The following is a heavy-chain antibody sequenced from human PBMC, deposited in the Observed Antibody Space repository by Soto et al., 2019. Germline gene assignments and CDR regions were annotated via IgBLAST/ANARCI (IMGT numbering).Heavy chain of an antibody. CDR3: AKVAGGLGYFDL. CDR1: GFIFSDYA. V-gene: IGHV3-23*01. CDR2: ISASGGNI. Sequence: GSLRLSYVASGFIFSDYAMTWVREAPGKGLQWVATISASGGNIEYADSLKGRFTISRDNSKNSVYLQLSGLTADDTAVHYCAKVAGGLGYFDLWGRGTLVTV. D-gene: IGHD3-16*01. J-gene: IGHJ2*01.